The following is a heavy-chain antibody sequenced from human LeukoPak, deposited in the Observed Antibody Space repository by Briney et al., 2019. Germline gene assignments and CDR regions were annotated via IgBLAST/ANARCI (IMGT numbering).Heavy chain of an antibody. D-gene: IGHD3-22*01. CDR2: ICWNSGNI. CDR1: GFTFDDYA. V-gene: IGHV3-9*01. J-gene: IGHJ4*02. CDR3: VKDISGFYFGADY. Sequence: PGGSLRLSCAASGFTFDDYAMHWVRQPPGKGLEWVSGICWNSGNIGYADSVKGRFTISRDNAKRSLYLHMDSLRVEDTALYYCVKDISGFYFGADYWGQGTLVTVSS.